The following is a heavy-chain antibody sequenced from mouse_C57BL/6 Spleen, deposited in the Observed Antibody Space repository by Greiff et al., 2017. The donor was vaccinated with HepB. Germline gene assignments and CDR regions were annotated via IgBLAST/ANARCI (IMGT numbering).Heavy chain of an antibody. J-gene: IGHJ2*01. D-gene: IGHD1-1*01. Sequence: VQLQQSGAELVRPGSSVKMSCKTSGYTFTSYGINWVKQRPGQGLEWIGYIYLGNGYTEYNEKFKGKATLTSDTASSTAYMQLSSLTSEDSAIYFYARETTVFFDYWGQGTTLTVSS. CDR2: IYLGNGYT. CDR3: ARETTVFFDY. CDR1: GYTFTSYG. V-gene: IGHV1-58*01.